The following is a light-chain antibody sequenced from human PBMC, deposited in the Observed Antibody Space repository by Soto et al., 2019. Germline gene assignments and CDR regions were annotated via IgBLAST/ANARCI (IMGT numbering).Light chain of an antibody. CDR1: QSVSSF. V-gene: IGKV3-15*01. CDR3: QQSKSWPLT. J-gene: IGKJ2*01. CDR2: GAS. Sequence: EIVMTQSPLTLSVSPGERATLSCRASQSVSSFLAWYQQKPGQSPRLLIYGASTRATGFPARFSGSGSGTELTITISILQSEFFSVYNCQQSKSWPLTFGQGTKLHIK.